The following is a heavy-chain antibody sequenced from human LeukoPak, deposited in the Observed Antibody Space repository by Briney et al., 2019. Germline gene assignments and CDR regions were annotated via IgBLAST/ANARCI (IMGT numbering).Heavy chain of an antibody. V-gene: IGHV3-48*02. Sequence: GGSLRLSCAASGFTFSSYSMNWVRQAPGKGLEWVSYISSSSGTIYYADSVKGRFTISRDNAKNSLYLQMSSLRDEDTAVYYCARGAYSSSWNCEHWGQGTLVTVSS. CDR1: GFTFSSYS. CDR2: ISSSSGTI. J-gene: IGHJ1*01. D-gene: IGHD6-13*01. CDR3: ARGAYSSSWNCEH.